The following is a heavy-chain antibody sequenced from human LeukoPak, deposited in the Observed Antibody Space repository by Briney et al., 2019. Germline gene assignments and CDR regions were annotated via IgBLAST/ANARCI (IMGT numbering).Heavy chain of an antibody. CDR1: GGSISSSSYY. CDR3: ARDSSGPFDTSGSYNIDY. J-gene: IGHJ4*02. CDR2: IYYSGST. D-gene: IGHD3-22*01. Sequence: SETLSLTCTVSGGSISSSSYYWGWIRQPPGKGLEWIGSIYYSGSTYYNPSLKSRVTMSVDTSKNQFSLKMISITAADTAVYYCARDSSGPFDTSGSYNIDYWGQGTLVTVSS. V-gene: IGHV4-39*07.